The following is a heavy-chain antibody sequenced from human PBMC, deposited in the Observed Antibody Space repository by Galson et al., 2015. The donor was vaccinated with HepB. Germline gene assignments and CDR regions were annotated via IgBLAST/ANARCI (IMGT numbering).Heavy chain of an antibody. J-gene: IGHJ4*02. CDR3: ARRPHYYGSGSYGGEFDY. D-gene: IGHD3-10*01. CDR2: IDPSDSYT. V-gene: IGHV5-10-1*01. CDR1: GYSFTSYW. Sequence: QSGAEVKKPGESLRISCKGSGYSFTSYWISWVRQMPGKGLEWMGRIDPSDSYTNYSPSFQGHVTISADKSISTAYLQWSSLKASDTAMYYCARRPHYYGSGSYGGEFDYWGQGTLVTVSS.